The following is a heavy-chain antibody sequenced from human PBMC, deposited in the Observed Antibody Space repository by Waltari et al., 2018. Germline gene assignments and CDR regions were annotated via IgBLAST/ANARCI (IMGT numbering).Heavy chain of an antibody. CDR3: AIGWDPTGWFDP. D-gene: IGHD1-26*01. V-gene: IGHV4-39*01. CDR2: IYYSGST. CDR1: GGSISSSSYY. J-gene: IGHJ5*02. Sequence: QLQLQESGPGLVKPSETLSLTCTVSGGSISSSSYYWGWIRQPPGKGLEWIGSIYYSGSTHYNPSSKSRVTISVDTSKNQFSLKLSSVTAADTAVYYWAIGWDPTGWFDPWGQGTLVTVSS.